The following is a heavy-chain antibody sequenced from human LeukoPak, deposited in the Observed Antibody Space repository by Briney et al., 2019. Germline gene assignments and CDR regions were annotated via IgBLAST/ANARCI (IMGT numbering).Heavy chain of an antibody. J-gene: IGHJ4*02. CDR3: ARDYGIAAAGTSFDY. Sequence: ASVKVSCKASGGTFSSYAISWVRQAPGQGLEWMGWISAYNGNTNYAQKLQGRVTMTTDTSTSTAYMELRSLRSDDTAVYYCARDYGIAAAGTSFDYWGQGTLVTVSS. D-gene: IGHD6-13*01. CDR1: GGTFSSYA. V-gene: IGHV1-18*01. CDR2: ISAYNGNT.